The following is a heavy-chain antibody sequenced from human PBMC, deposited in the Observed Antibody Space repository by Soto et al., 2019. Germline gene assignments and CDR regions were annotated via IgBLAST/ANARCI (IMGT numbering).Heavy chain of an antibody. Sequence: EASVKVSCKASGYTFTSYYMHWVRQAPGQGLEWMGIINPSGGSTSYAQKFQGRVTMTRDTSTSTVYMELSSLRSEDTAVYYCARDLVGGEMATTTTYCYWGQGTLVTVSS. CDR3: ARDLVGGEMATTTTYCY. CDR2: INPSGGST. CDR1: GYTFTSYY. J-gene: IGHJ4*02. D-gene: IGHD5-12*01. V-gene: IGHV1-46*01.